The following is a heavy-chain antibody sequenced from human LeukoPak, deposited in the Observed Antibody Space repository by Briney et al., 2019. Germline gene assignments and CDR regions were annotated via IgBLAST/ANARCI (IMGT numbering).Heavy chain of an antibody. J-gene: IGHJ2*01. CDR2: ISGSGGST. V-gene: IGHV3-23*01. CDR1: GFTFSSYA. D-gene: IGHD2-15*01. CDR3: ANSHKIEVVLSCTWYIYL. Sequence: SMRLSCAASGFTFSSYAMSWVRQAPGRGLSWVASISGSGGSTYYADSLKGRLTISTDNSKNTLYLQINSMIAEDTAAYYFANSHKIEVVLSCTWYIYLWGHGTLVTVSS.